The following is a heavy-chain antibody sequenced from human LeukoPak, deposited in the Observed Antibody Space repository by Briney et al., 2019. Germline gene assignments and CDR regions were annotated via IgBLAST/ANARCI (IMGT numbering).Heavy chain of an antibody. CDR1: GFTFSSYA. D-gene: IGHD4-11*01. V-gene: IGHV3-30*01. Sequence: PGGSLRLSCAASGFTFSSYAMHWVRQAPGKGLEWVAVISYYGSNKYYADSVKGRFTISRDNSKNTLYLQMNSLRAEDTAVYYCARDSDSNQDYYYMDVWGKGTTVTVSS. J-gene: IGHJ6*03. CDR3: ARDSDSNQDYYYMDV. CDR2: ISYYGSNK.